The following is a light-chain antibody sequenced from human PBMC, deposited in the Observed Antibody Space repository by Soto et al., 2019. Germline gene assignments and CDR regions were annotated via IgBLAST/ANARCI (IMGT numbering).Light chain of an antibody. J-gene: IGLJ1*01. V-gene: IGLV2-14*01. Sequence: QSSLTQPASVSGSPGQSITISCTGTSSDVGGYNYVSWYQQHSGKAPKLMIYDVSNRPSGVSNCFSGSKSGNTASLTISGLQAEDEADYYCGSYASSSTLYVFGTGTKLTVL. CDR1: SSDVGGYNY. CDR2: DVS. CDR3: GSYASSSTLYV.